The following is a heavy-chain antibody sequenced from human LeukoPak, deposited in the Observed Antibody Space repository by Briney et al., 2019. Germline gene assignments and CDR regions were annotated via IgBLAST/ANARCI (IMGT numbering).Heavy chain of an antibody. J-gene: IGHJ4*02. D-gene: IGHD3-22*01. CDR2: IYTSGTT. CDR1: GGSISSYY. V-gene: IGHV4-4*07. CDR3: AREDYYDSSGFYYFDY. Sequence: PSETLFLTCTVSGGSISSYYWSWIRQPAGKGLEWIGRIYTSGTTNYNPSLKSRVTISVDKSKNQFSLKLSSVTAADTAVYYCAREDYYDSSGFYYFDYWGQGTLVTVSS.